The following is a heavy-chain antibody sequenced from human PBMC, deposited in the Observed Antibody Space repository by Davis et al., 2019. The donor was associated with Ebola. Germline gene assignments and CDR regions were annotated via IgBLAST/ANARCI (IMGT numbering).Heavy chain of an antibody. Sequence: AASVKVSCKASGYTFTGNYIQWVRQAPGQGLEWMGRINPNSGGTNYAQKFQGRVTMSRDTSTSTAYMEMSRLRSDDTAVYYCARGGISMTVVPRDYYHGMDVWGQGTTVTVSS. CDR3: ARGGISMTVVPRDYYHGMDV. D-gene: IGHD3-22*01. CDR1: GYTFTGNY. CDR2: INPNSGGT. J-gene: IGHJ6*02. V-gene: IGHV1-2*06.